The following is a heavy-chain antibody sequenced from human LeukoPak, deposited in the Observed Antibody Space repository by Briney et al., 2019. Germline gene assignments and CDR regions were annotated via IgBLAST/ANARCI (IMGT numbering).Heavy chain of an antibody. CDR3: ARLSSRLNYYDSSGYYYFDY. CDR1: GGSISSSSYY. J-gene: IGHJ4*02. D-gene: IGHD3-22*01. CDR2: IYYSGST. V-gene: IGHV4-39*01. Sequence: SETLSLTCTVSGGSISSSSYYWGWIRQPPGKGLEWIGSIYYSGSTYYNPSLKSRVTISVDTSKNQFSLKLSSVTAADTAVYYCARLSSRLNYYDSSGYYYFDYRGQGTLVTVSS.